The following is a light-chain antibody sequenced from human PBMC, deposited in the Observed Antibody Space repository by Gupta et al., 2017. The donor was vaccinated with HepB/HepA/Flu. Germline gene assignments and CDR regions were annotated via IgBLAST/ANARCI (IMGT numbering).Light chain of an antibody. Sequence: IVLMQSPGTLSLSPGERATLSCRASQSVTSSYLAWYQQKPGQAPRLLIYAASNRATGIPDRFSGSGSGTDFTLTITTLEPEDFAVYFCQQYGSSSLTFGGGTTVEIK. CDR2: AAS. CDR1: QSVTSSY. CDR3: QQYGSSSLT. J-gene: IGKJ4*01. V-gene: IGKV3-20*01.